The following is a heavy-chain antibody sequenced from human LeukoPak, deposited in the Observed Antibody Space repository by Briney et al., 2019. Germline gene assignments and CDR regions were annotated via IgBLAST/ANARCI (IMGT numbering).Heavy chain of an antibody. CDR1: GFSLSTTTMC. Sequence: ESGPALVKPTQTLTLNCTFSGFSLSTTTMCVSWIRQPPGKALEWLARIVWDDDKYYSTSLKTRLTVSKDTSKNHVVLTMTNMDPVDTATYYCARTRLVVTAIQGNYYDMDVWGQGTTVTVSS. CDR3: ARTRLVVTAIQGNYYDMDV. D-gene: IGHD2-21*02. V-gene: IGHV2-70*11. J-gene: IGHJ6*02. CDR2: IVWDDDK.